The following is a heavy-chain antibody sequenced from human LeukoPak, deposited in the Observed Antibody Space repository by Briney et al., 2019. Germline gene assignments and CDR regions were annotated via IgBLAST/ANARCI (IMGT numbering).Heavy chain of an antibody. V-gene: IGHV4-59*01. CDR2: IYYSGST. J-gene: IGHJ2*01. CDR1: GGSISSYY. Sequence: KPSETLSLTCTVSGGSISSYYWSWIRQPPGKGLEWIGYIYYSGSTNYNPSLKSRVTISVDTSKNQFSLKLGSVTAADTAVYYCARDKVNWYFDLWGRGTLVTVSS. CDR3: ARDKVNWYFDL.